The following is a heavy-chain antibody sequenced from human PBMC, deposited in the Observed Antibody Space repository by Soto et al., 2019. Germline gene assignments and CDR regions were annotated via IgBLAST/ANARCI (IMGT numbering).Heavy chain of an antibody. CDR3: AITSSYWHDSNGYYYYFDN. CDR1: GFTFSSYA. Sequence: EVQLLESGGGLVQPGGSLRLSCAASGFTFSSYAMSWVRQAPGKGLEWVSVISGSGGSTYYADSVKGRFTISRDNSKNTLYLRMNSLRAEDPAVYYCAITSSYWHDSNGYYYYFDNWGQGTLVTVSS. D-gene: IGHD3-22*01. V-gene: IGHV3-23*01. CDR2: ISGSGGST. J-gene: IGHJ4*02.